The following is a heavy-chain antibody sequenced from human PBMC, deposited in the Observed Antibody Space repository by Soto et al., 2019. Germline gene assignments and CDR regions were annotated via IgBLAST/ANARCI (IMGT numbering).Heavy chain of an antibody. CDR3: ARHRHPRGTVGATSPLDP. J-gene: IGHJ5*02. Sequence: GGSLRLSCAISGFSVSSNYLSWVRQAPGKGLEWVSVHYSGGSTYYADSVQGRFTISRDKSNSTLYLQMRRVRAEDTAVYFCARHRHPRGTVGATSPLDPWGQGTQVTVSS. CDR2: HYSGGST. D-gene: IGHD1-26*01. V-gene: IGHV3-53*01. CDR1: GFSVSSNY.